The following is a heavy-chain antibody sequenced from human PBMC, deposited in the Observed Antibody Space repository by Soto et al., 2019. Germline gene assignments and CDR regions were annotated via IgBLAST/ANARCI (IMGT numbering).Heavy chain of an antibody. D-gene: IGHD2-15*01. CDR2: TYYRSKWHN. CDR3: AHSYSCSGDSCYSNISWLDP. V-gene: IGHV6-1*01. J-gene: IGHJ5*02. Sequence: PSQPLSLTCVISGDSVSSNSAAWNWIRQSPSRSLEWLGRTYYRSKWHNDYAISVKSRITVNPDTSKNLFSLQLNSVTPEDTATYYFAHSYSCSGDSCYSNISWLDPWGQGTLVTVSS. CDR1: GDSVSSNSAA.